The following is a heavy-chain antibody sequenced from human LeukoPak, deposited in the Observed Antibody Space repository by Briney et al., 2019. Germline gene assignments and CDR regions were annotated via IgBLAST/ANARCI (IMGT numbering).Heavy chain of an antibody. Sequence: GASVKVSCKASGYTFTSYGISWVRQAPGQGLEWMGWISAYNGNTNYAQKLQGRVTMTTDTSTSTAYMELRSLRSGDTAVYYCAREAGYYDSSGSYSKTFDYWGQGTLVTVSS. D-gene: IGHD3-22*01. CDR2: ISAYNGNT. J-gene: IGHJ4*02. V-gene: IGHV1-18*01. CDR1: GYTFTSYG. CDR3: AREAGYYDSSGSYSKTFDY.